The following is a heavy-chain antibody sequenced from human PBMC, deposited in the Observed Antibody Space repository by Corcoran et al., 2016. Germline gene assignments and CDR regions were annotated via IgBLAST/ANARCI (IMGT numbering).Heavy chain of an antibody. J-gene: IGHJ4*02. D-gene: IGHD5-18*01. CDR1: GGSFSGYY. CDR2: INHSGST. V-gene: IGHV4-34*01. CDR3: ARSLTRTASDY. Sequence: QVQLQQWGAGLLKPSETLSLTCAVYGGSFSGYYWSWIRQPPGKGLEWIGEINHSGSTNYNPSLKSRVTISVDTSKNQFSLKLSSVTAADTAVYYCARSLTRTASDYWGQGTLVTVSS.